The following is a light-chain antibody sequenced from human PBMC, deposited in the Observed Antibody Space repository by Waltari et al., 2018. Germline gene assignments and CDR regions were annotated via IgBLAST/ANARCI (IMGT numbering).Light chain of an antibody. V-gene: IGKV1-39*01. Sequence: DIQMTQSPSSLSGSVGDRVTITCRASQSISSYLNWYQQKPGKAPKLLIYAASSLQSGVPSRFSGSGSGTDFTLTISSLQPEDFAIYYCQQSYSAPRTFGGGTKVEIK. CDR2: AAS. CDR3: QQSYSAPRT. CDR1: QSISSY. J-gene: IGKJ4*01.